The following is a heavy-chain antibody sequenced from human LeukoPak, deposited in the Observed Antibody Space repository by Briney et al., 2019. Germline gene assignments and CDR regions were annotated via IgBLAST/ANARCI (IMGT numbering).Heavy chain of an antibody. D-gene: IGHD2-21*01. J-gene: IGHJ2*01. CDR3: AADRAHAVVIKPYWYFDL. CDR2: IVVGKNNR. CDR1: GFTFSSSA. Sequence: SVKVSCKASGFTFSSSAIQWVRQARGQRLEWIGWIVVGKNNRNYAQKFQDRVTITGDMSTGIAYMEMTSLRYDDTAVYYCAADRAHAVVIKPYWYFDLWGRGTLVTVSS. V-gene: IGHV1-58*02.